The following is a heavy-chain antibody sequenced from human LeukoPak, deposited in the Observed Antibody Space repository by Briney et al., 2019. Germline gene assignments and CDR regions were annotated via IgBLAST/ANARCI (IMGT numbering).Heavy chain of an antibody. D-gene: IGHD5-18*01. CDR3: ARGGYSYDSPFDY. J-gene: IGHJ4*02. CDR2: IRYDGSDK. CDR1: GFTFSSYG. V-gene: IGHV3-30*02. Sequence: GGSLRLSCAASGFTFSSYGMHWVRQAPGKGLEWVAFIRYDGSDKYYADSVKGRFTISRDNSKNTMYLQMNSLRAEDTAVYYCARGGYSYDSPFDYWGQGTLVTVSS.